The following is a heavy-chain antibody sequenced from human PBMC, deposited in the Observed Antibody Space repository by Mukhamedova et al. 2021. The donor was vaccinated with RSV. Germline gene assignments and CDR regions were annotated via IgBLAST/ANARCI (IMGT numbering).Heavy chain of an antibody. CDR2: ISHSGTT. Sequence: GKGLEWIGSISHSGTTYYSPSLKTRVTISIDATGNQFSLKESSVTAADTAMYYCARDLNWGYSDYWGQGTLVTVSS. D-gene: IGHD2-21*01. V-gene: IGHV4-38-2*02. CDR3: ARDLNWGYSDY. J-gene: IGHJ4*02.